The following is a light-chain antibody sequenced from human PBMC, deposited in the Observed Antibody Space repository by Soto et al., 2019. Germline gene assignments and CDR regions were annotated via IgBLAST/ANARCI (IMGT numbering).Light chain of an antibody. V-gene: IGKV1-5*01. J-gene: IGKJ1*01. CDR1: QSISSW. Sequence: SPMTQSPSTLSASVGDRVTITCRASQSISSWLAWYQQRPGKAPKLLIYAASTLQSGVPSRFSGSGSGTDFTLTISCLQSEDFATYYCQQYYSYPRTFGQGTKVDIK. CDR2: AAS. CDR3: QQYYSYPRT.